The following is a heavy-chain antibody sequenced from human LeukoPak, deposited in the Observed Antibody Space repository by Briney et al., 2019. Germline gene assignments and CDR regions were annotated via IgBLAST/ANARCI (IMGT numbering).Heavy chain of an antibody. CDR3: ARHKSSGSYPLDY. V-gene: IGHV4-59*08. J-gene: IGHJ4*02. D-gene: IGHD3-22*01. CDR1: GGSISTYF. CDR2: IYFSGST. Sequence: SETLSLTCTVSGGSISTYFWSWIRQPPGKGLEWIGHIYFSGSTNYNPSLESRVTVSVDTSKNQFSLTLSSVTAADTAVYYCARHKSSGSYPLDYWGQGILVTVSS.